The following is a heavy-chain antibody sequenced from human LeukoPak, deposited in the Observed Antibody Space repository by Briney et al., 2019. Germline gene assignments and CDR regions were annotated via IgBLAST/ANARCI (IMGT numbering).Heavy chain of an antibody. Sequence: ASVKVSCKASGYTFSGYYMHWVRQAPGQGLEWMGWINPNTGGTNYAQEFQGRVTMTRDTSISTTYMELSRLRSDDTAVYYCASQPYYFDSSGYYDYWGQGTLVTVSS. J-gene: IGHJ4*02. CDR1: GYTFSGYY. CDR2: INPNTGGT. V-gene: IGHV1-2*02. CDR3: ASQPYYFDSSGYYDY. D-gene: IGHD3-22*01.